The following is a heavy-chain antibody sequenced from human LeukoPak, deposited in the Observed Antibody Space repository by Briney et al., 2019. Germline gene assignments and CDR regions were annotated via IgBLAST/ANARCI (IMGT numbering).Heavy chain of an antibody. CDR1: GFTFTTYW. CDR2: INTDGSST. CDR3: ARELVDTAMVN. J-gene: IGHJ4*02. Sequence: GGSLRLSCAASGFTFTTYWFHWVRQAPGKGLVWVSRINTDGSSTSYADSVKGRFTISRDNAKNTLYLQMNSLRAEDTAVYYCARELVDTAMVNWGQGTLVTVSS. V-gene: IGHV3-74*01. D-gene: IGHD5-18*01.